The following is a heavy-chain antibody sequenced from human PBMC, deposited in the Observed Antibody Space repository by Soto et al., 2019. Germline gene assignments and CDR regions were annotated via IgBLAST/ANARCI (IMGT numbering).Heavy chain of an antibody. CDR3: ARSGYNYGPFDY. D-gene: IGHD5-18*01. J-gene: IGHJ4*02. V-gene: IGHV1-69*01. CDR1: GGTFSSSA. Sequence: QVQEVQSGAEVKKPGSSVKVSCKTPGGTFSSSAFSWVRQAPGQGLEWMGGIIPILGTTDYAPKFQGRVTITADESTSTAYMDLSSLTSDDTAVYFSARSGYNYGPFDYWGQGTLVIVSS. CDR2: IIPILGTT.